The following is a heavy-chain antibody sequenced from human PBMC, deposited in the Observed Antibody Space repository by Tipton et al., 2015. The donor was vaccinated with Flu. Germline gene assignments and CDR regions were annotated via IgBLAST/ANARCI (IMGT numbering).Heavy chain of an antibody. J-gene: IGHJ5*02. CDR2: IYYSGST. V-gene: IGHV4-59*01. D-gene: IGHD6-19*01. CDR1: GDSISTFY. CDR3: ARGKRYSGGWYWFDP. Sequence: TLSLTCTVSGDSISTFYWTWIRQPSGKGLEWLGHIYYSGSTIYNPSPRSRVTISIDASKKQFSLTLTSVTAADTAMYYCARGKRYSGGWYWFDPWGQGTQVTVAS.